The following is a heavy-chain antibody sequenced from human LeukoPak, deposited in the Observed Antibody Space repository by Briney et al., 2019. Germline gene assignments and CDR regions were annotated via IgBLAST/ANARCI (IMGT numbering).Heavy chain of an antibody. V-gene: IGHV4-59*01. CDR2: IYYSGST. CDR1: GGSISSYY. Sequence: PSGTLSLTCTVSGGSISSYYWSWIRQPPGKGLEWIGYIYYSGSTNYNPSLKSRVTISVDTSKNQFSLKLSSVTAADTAVYYCARHYYYYYMDVWGKGTTVTVSS. J-gene: IGHJ6*03. CDR3: ARHYYYYYMDV.